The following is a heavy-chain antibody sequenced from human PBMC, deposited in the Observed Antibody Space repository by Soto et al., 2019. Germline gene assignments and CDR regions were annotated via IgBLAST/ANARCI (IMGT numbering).Heavy chain of an antibody. J-gene: IGHJ6*02. CDR3: ARDTLDTYYYGSGSYANYYGMDV. Sequence: SLRLSCAASGFTFSSYSMNWVRQAPGKGLEWVSSISSSSSYIYYADSVKGRFTISRDNAKNSLYLQMNSLRAEDTAVYYCARDTLDTYYYGSGSYANYYGMDVWGQGTTVTVSS. V-gene: IGHV3-21*01. D-gene: IGHD3-10*01. CDR1: GFTFSSYS. CDR2: ISSSSSYI.